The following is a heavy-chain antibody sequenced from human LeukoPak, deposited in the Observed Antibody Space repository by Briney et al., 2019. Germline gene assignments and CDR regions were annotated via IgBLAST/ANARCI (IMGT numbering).Heavy chain of an antibody. Sequence: SENLSLTCAVSGVSISEYYWSWLRQSPGKGLEWIGEVSPGGYTNYNSSLKSRVLIAEDTTENQLSLKLTSVTAADTAIYYCARIRCGLGQERCYNHWAQGTLVTVSS. V-gene: IGHV4-34*01. CDR2: VSPGGYT. CDR1: GVSISEYY. CDR3: ARIRCGLGQERCYNH. J-gene: IGHJ5*02. D-gene: IGHD2-21*01.